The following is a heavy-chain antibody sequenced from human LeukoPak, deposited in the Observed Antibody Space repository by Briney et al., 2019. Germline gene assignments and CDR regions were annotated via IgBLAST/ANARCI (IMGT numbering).Heavy chain of an antibody. V-gene: IGHV4-59*08. CDR3: ATYSSGYYFVY. Sequence: PSETLSLTCTVSGGSISIYYWTWIRQPPGKGLEWIGYIFDSGNTNYNPSLKSRVTMSIDTSKNQFSLKLSSVTAADTAVYYCATYSSGYYFVYWGQGTLVTVSS. J-gene: IGHJ4*02. CDR1: GGSISIYY. D-gene: IGHD3-22*01. CDR2: IFDSGNT.